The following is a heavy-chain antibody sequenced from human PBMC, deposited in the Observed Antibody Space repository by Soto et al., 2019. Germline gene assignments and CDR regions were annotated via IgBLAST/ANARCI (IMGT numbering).Heavy chain of an antibody. Sequence: SVKFSCKASGGTFSSYAISWVRQAPGQGLEWMGGIIPIFGTANYAQKFQGRVTITADESTSTAYMELSSLRSEDTAVYYCARTLGYDSSYYYYYYGMDVWGQGTTVTVSS. V-gene: IGHV1-69*13. CDR3: ARTLGYDSSYYYYYYGMDV. CDR2: IIPIFGTA. J-gene: IGHJ6*02. CDR1: GGTFSSYA. D-gene: IGHD3-22*01.